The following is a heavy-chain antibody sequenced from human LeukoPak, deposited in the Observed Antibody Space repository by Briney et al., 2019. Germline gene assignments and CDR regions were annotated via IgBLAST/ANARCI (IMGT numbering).Heavy chain of an antibody. D-gene: IGHD4-17*01. V-gene: IGHV4-59*01. Sequence: SETLSLTCTVSGRSISSYYWSWIRQPPGKGLEWIGYIYYSGSTNYNPSLKSRVTISVDTSKNQFSLKLSSVTAADTAVYYCASWGAVTTISSHYFDYWGQGTLVTVSS. CDR3: ASWGAVTTISSHYFDY. CDR1: GRSISSYY. CDR2: IYYSGST. J-gene: IGHJ4*02.